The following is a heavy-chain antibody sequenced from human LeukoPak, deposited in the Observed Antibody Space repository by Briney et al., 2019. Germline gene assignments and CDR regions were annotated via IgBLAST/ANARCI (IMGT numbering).Heavy chain of an antibody. Sequence: PGGSLRLSCAASGFTFSSHWMHWVRQAPGKGLVWVSRINSDGSSISYADSVKGRFTISRDNSKNTLYLQMNSLRAEDTAVYYCARGYCSGGSCPGYYYGMDVWGQGTTVTVSS. D-gene: IGHD2-15*01. J-gene: IGHJ6*02. CDR3: ARGYCSGGSCPGYYYGMDV. CDR2: INSDGSSI. CDR1: GFTFSSHW. V-gene: IGHV3-74*01.